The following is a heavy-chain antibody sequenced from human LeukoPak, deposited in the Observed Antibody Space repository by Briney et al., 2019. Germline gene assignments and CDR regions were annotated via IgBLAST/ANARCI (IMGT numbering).Heavy chain of an antibody. CDR2: IIPIFGTA. CDR1: GGTFSSYA. CDR3: TRNSDYTGDYYYYMDV. D-gene: IGHD4-11*01. V-gene: IGHV1-69*05. Sequence: ASVKVSCKASGGTFSSYAISWVRQAPGQGLEWMGGIIPIFGTANYAQKFQGRVTITTDESTSTAYMELSSLRSEDTAVYYSTRNSDYTGDYYYYMDVWGKGTTVTVSS. J-gene: IGHJ6*03.